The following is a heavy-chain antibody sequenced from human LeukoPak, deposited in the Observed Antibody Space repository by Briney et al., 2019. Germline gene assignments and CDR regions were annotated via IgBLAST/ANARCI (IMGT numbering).Heavy chain of an antibody. V-gene: IGHV3-30*18. D-gene: IGHD3-9*01. CDR2: ISYDGSNT. Sequence: GGSLRLSCAASGFTFSSYGMHWVRQAPGKGLEWVAVISYDGSNTYYGDSVKGRFTISRDNSKNTVYLQMNSLRAEDTAVYYCAKPSIFSGNFDYWGQGTLVTVSS. CDR1: GFTFSSYG. CDR3: AKPSIFSGNFDY. J-gene: IGHJ4*02.